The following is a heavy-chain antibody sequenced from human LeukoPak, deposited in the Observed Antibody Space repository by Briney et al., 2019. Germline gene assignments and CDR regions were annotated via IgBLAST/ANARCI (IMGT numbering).Heavy chain of an antibody. D-gene: IGHD3-22*01. CDR3: ATPLDYYDSSGYHQGGD. V-gene: IGHV3-7*03. CDR2: IKQDGSKK. CDR1: EFTFSSYW. Sequence: GGSLRLSCAASEFTFSSYWMTWVRQAPGKGLEWVANIKQDGSKKNYVDSVKGRFTISRDNAKNSLYLQMNSLRAEDTAVYYCATPLDYYDSSGYHQGGDWGQGTLVAVSS. J-gene: IGHJ4*02.